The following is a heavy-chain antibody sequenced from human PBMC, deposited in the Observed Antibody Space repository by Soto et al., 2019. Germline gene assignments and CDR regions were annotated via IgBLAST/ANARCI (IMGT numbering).Heavy chain of an antibody. Sequence: SGPTLVNPTQTLTLTCSFSGFSLSVYGVRVIWFRQPPGETLEWLALIHWNDDKRYSPYLKSRLTITKDTSKNQVVLTLTNLDPLDTGTYFCAHTKDSSGFLTSWGQGILVTVYS. CDR2: IHWNDDK. J-gene: IGHJ5*02. V-gene: IGHV2-5*01. D-gene: IGHD3-22*01. CDR3: AHTKDSSGFLTS. CDR1: GFSLSVYGVR.